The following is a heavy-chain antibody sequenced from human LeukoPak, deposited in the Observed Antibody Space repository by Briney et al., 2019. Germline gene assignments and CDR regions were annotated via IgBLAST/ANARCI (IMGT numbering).Heavy chain of an antibody. Sequence: SETLSLTCTVSGYSISSGYYWGWIRQPPGMRLEWIGSIYHSGTTYYNPSLKSRVIMSVNTSKNHFSLRLSSVTAADTAVYYCARGNYSSSWYEYNWLDPWGQGTLVTVSS. CDR1: GYSISSGYY. CDR2: IYHSGTT. J-gene: IGHJ5*02. V-gene: IGHV4-38-2*02. D-gene: IGHD6-13*01. CDR3: ARGNYSSSWYEYNWLDP.